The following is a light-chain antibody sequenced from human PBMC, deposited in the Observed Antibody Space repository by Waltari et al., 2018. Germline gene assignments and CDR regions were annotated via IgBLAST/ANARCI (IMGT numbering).Light chain of an antibody. CDR1: SGDVGSYDL. CDR3: CSYVGDTTWVV. Sequence: QSALTQPASVSGSPGQSITISCSGTSGDVGSYDLVSWYQQHPDKAPKLIIYDGNKRPSGVSNRFSGSMSANTASRTISGLQAEDEADYFCCSYVGDTTWVVFGGGTRLTVL. J-gene: IGLJ3*02. CDR2: DGN. V-gene: IGLV2-23*01.